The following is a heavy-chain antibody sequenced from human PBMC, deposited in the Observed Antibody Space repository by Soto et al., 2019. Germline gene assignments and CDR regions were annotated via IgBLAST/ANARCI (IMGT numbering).Heavy chain of an antibody. CDR2: TKSKTEGGTT. CDR3: TTVVRPTGTFVPY. J-gene: IGHJ4*02. V-gene: IGHV3-15*01. CDR1: GFSYSGAW. Sequence: EVQLVESGGGLVKPGGSLRLSCVASGFSYSGAWMSWVRQAPGKGLEWVGRTKSKTEGGTTEYAAPVKGRFSLSRDDSQNTVFLQMNSLETEDSAVYYCTTVVRPTGTFVPYWGQGTLVTVSS. D-gene: IGHD1-1*01.